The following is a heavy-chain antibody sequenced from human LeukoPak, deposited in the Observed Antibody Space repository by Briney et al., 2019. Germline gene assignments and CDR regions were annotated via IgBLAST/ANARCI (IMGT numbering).Heavy chain of an antibody. V-gene: IGHV3-30*18. CDR3: AKDLDGSGGY. D-gene: IGHD5-24*01. Sequence: GGSLRLSCAASGFTFSSYGMHWVRQAPGKGLEWVAVISYDGSNKYYADSVKGRFTISRDNSKNTLYLQMNSLRAGDTAVYYCAKDLDGSGGYWGQGTLVTVSS. J-gene: IGHJ4*02. CDR2: ISYDGSNK. CDR1: GFTFSSYG.